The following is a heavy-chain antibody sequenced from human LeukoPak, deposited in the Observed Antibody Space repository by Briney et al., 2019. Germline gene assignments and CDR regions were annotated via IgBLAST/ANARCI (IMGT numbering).Heavy chain of an antibody. D-gene: IGHD5-18*01. V-gene: IGHV3-23*01. CDR3: AKGPYSYGYALDY. Sequence: GGSLRLSCAASGFTFSSYAMSWVRQAPGKGLEWVSAISGSGGSTYYAGSVKGRFTISRDNSKNTLYLQMNSLRAEDTAVYYCAKGPYSYGYALDYWGQGTLVTVSS. J-gene: IGHJ4*02. CDR1: GFTFSSYA. CDR2: ISGSGGST.